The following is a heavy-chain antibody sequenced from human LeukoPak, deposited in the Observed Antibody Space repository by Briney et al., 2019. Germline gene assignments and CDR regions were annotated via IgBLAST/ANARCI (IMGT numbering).Heavy chain of an antibody. CDR2: ISWNSGSI. CDR3: AKAPYYYGSSRYSSHPFDY. Sequence: GGSLRLSCAASGFTFDDYAMHWVRQAPGKGLEWVSGISWNSGSIGYAESVKGRFTISRDNAKNSLYLQMNSLRPEDTALYYCAKAPYYYGSSRYSSHPFDYWGQGTLVTVSS. D-gene: IGHD3-22*01. J-gene: IGHJ4*02. V-gene: IGHV3-9*01. CDR1: GFTFDDYA.